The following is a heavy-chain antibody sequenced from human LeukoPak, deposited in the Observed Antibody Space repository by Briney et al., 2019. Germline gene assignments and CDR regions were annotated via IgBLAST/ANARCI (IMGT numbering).Heavy chain of an antibody. CDR3: ARSRRRYVSIHNWFDP. D-gene: IGHD2-2*02. Sequence: PSETLSLTCAVYGGSCSGYYWSWIRQPPGKGLEWIGEINHSGSTNYNPSLKSRVTISVDTSKNQFSLKLSSVTAADTAVYYCARSRRRYVSIHNWFDPWGQGTLVTVSS. CDR2: INHSGST. CDR1: GGSCSGYY. J-gene: IGHJ5*02. V-gene: IGHV4-34*01.